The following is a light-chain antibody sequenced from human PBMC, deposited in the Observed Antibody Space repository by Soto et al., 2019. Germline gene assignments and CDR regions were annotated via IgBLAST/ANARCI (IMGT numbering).Light chain of an antibody. CDR2: SND. CDR1: SSNIGSNT. J-gene: IGLJ1*01. Sequence: QPVLTQPPSASGTPGQRVTISCSGSSSNIGSNTVNWYQQLPGTAPKLLIYSNDQRPSGVPDRFYGSKSGTSASLAISGLQSEDEADYYCAAWDGSLNGYVFGTGTK. CDR3: AAWDGSLNGYV. V-gene: IGLV1-44*01.